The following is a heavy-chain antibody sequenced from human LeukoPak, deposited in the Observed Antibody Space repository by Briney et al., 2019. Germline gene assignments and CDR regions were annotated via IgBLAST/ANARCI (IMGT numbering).Heavy chain of an antibody. J-gene: IGHJ6*02. CDR1: GFTFSSYA. CDR3: ARDYSNYLFSNRDDYYYYYGMDV. CDR2: ISYDGSNK. Sequence: RGSLRLSCAASGFTFSSYAMHWVRQAPGKGLEWVAVISYDGSNKYYADSVKGRFTISRDNSKNTLYLQMNSLTPEDTAVYFCARDYSNYLFSNRDDYYYYYGMDVWGQGTTVTVSS. D-gene: IGHD4-11*01. V-gene: IGHV3-30-3*01.